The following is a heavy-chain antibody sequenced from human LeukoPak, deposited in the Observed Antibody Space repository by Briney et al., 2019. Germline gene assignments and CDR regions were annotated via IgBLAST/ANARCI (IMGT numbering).Heavy chain of an antibody. V-gene: IGHV4-59*08. CDR2: IYYSGST. J-gene: IGHJ5*02. D-gene: IGHD1-20*01. CDR3: ARQPPSGLTGINWFDP. Sequence: PSETLSLTCTVSGGSISSYYWSWIRQPPGKGLEWIGYIYYSGSTYYNPSLKSRVTISVDTSKNQFSLKLSSVTAADTTVYYCARQPPSGLTGINWFDPWGQGTLVTVSS. CDR1: GGSISSYY.